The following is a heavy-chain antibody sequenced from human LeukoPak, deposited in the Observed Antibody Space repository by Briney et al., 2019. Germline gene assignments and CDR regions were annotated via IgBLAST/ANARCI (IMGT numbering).Heavy chain of an antibody. V-gene: IGHV3-30*18. Sequence: GGSLRLSCAASGFTFSSYGMHWVRQAPGKGLEWVAVISYYGSNKYYADSVKGRFTISRDNSKNTLYLQMNSLRAEDTAVYYCAKDEGYSSSWYPRYYGMDVWGQGTTVTVSS. CDR3: AKDEGYSSSWYPRYYGMDV. CDR2: ISYYGSNK. D-gene: IGHD6-13*01. J-gene: IGHJ6*02. CDR1: GFTFSSYG.